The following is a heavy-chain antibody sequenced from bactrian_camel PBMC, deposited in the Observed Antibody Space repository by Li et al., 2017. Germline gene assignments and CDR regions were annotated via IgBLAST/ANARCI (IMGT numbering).Heavy chain of an antibody. Sequence: HVQLVESGGGSVQAGGSLRLSCVASGYTSKSAYMGWFRQAPGKEREAVAAVGTSDGRTYYADSVKGRFTISQDNAKNTVFLQMDSLKPEDTAMYYCAAVGLQVTATQALGLMDRGRSMYSGQGTQVTVS. CDR2: VGTSDGRT. V-gene: IGHV3S61*01. CDR1: GYTSKSAY. D-gene: IGHD3*01. J-gene: IGHJ4*01.